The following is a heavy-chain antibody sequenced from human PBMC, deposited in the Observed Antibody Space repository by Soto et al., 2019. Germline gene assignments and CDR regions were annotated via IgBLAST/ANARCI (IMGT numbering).Heavy chain of an antibody. D-gene: IGHD2-15*01. CDR3: ARLVVTATDWFDP. V-gene: IGHV1-18*01. CDR2: ISAYNGYT. J-gene: IGHJ5*02. CDR1: GYTLNTFG. Sequence: QVQLLQSGAEVKKPGASVKVSCKASGYTLNTFGISWVRQAPGQGLEWMGWISAYNGYTKYAQKFQGRVTMTTDTSTNIAYRDLRSLRSDDTDVYFCARLVVTATDWFDPWGQGTLVTVSS.